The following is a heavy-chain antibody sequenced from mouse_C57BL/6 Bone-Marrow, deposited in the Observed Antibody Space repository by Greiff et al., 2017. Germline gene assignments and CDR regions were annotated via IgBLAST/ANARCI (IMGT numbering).Heavy chain of an antibody. CDR1: GYTFTSYW. D-gene: IGHD2-2*01. V-gene: IGHV1-55*01. CDR3: ARNMVKDFDY. CDR2: IYPGSGST. Sequence: SGAELVKPGASVKMSCKASGYTFTSYWITWVKQRPGQGLEWIGDIYPGSGSTNYNEKFKSKATLTVDTSSSTAYMQLSSLTSEDSAVYYCARNMVKDFDYWGQGTTLTVSS. J-gene: IGHJ2*01.